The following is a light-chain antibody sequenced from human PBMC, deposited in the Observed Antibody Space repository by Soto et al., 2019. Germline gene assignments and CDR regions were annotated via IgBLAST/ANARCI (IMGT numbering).Light chain of an antibody. CDR1: QSVSSN. V-gene: IGKV3-15*01. CDR2: GAS. CDR3: QQYNHWPPST. J-gene: IGKJ1*01. Sequence: EIVMTQSPATLSVSPGERATLSCRASQSVSSNLAWYQQKPGQAPRLLIYGASTRATGIPAMFSGRGSGTEFTLPISGLQSADFAVSYCQQYNHWPPSTFGQGTKVEIK.